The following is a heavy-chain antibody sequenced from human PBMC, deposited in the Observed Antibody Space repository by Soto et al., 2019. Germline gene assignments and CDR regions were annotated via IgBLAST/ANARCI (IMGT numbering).Heavy chain of an antibody. Sequence: EVQLLESGGGWVQPGGSLTLSCPASGFTFRSYAMSWARQAPGKGLGWVSAISGRGGSTYYADAVKGRFTISRDNSKNTLYLQMNSLRAEDTAGYYCAKVIAAAGTGYWFDPWGQGTLVTVSS. CDR3: AKVIAAAGTGYWFDP. J-gene: IGHJ5*02. D-gene: IGHD6-13*01. V-gene: IGHV3-23*01. CDR1: GFTFRSYA. CDR2: ISGRGGST.